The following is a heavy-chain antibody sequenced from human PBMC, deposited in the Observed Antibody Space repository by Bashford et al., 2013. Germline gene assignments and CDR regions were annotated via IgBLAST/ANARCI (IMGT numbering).Heavy chain of an antibody. CDR1: GFTFSRYY. J-gene: IGHJ4*02. CDR2: VSGSGDST. V-gene: IGHV3-23*01. CDR3: ATAEGVRDSPSN. D-gene: IGHD2-2*01. Sequence: GSLRLSCAVSGFTFSRYYMSWVRQAPGKGLEWVSAVSGSGDSTFYADSTKGRFTISRDNSMNTLYLQMNSLRAGDTAVYYCATAEGVRDSPSNWGQGTLVTVSS.